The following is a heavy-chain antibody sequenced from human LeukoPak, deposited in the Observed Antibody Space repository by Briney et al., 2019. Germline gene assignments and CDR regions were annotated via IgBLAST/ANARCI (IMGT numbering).Heavy chain of an antibody. CDR3: VRGLLEWLRLETYYFDY. J-gene: IGHJ4*02. D-gene: IGHD3-3*01. V-gene: IGHV3-7*01. Sequence: PGGSLRLSCAASGFTYNKYWMTWVRQAPGKGLEWVATIKTDGSQNYYVDSVKGRFIISRDNANNSLYLQMNSLRAHDTATYYCVRGLLEWLRLETYYFDYWGQGILVTVSS. CDR1: GFTYNKYW. CDR2: IKTDGSQN.